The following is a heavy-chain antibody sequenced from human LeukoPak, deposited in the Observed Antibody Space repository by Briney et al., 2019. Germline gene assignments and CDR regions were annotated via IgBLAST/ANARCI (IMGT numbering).Heavy chain of an antibody. CDR2: ISSSSSYI. Sequence: GGSLRLSCAASGFTFSSYSMNWVRQAPGKGLEWVSSISSSSSYIYYADSVKGRFTISRDNAKNSLYLQMNSLRAEDTAVYYCARDPTPVTIFGVVNTYYFVYWGQGTLVTVSS. V-gene: IGHV3-21*01. D-gene: IGHD3-3*01. J-gene: IGHJ4*02. CDR1: GFTFSSYS. CDR3: ARDPTPVTIFGVVNTYYFVY.